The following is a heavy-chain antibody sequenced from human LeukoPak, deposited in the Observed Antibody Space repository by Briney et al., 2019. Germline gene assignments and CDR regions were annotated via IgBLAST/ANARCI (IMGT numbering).Heavy chain of an antibody. V-gene: IGHV3-23*01. D-gene: IGHD3-22*01. CDR2: ISGSGGSI. CDR1: GFTFSSYG. Sequence: GGTLRLSCAASGFTFSSYGMGWVRQAPGKGLEWVSTISGSGGSIYYADSVMGRFTISRDNTKNTLYLQMSSLRAGDTALYYCTKPSYYDSSGYYIPIDYWGQGTLVTVSS. CDR3: TKPSYYDSSGYYIPIDY. J-gene: IGHJ4*02.